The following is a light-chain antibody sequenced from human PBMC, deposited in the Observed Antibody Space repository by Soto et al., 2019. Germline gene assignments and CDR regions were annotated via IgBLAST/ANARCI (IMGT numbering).Light chain of an antibody. CDR3: QQYGSSPLT. CDR2: GAS. CDR1: QTVSSTX. J-gene: IGKJ4*01. V-gene: IGKV3-20*01. Sequence: EIVLTQSPGTLSLSPGERATLSCRASQTVSSTXLAWYQQKPGQAPRLLIYGASTRATGIPDRFSGSGSGADFTLTIYRXEPEDFAMYYCQQYGSSPLTFGGGTKVEIK.